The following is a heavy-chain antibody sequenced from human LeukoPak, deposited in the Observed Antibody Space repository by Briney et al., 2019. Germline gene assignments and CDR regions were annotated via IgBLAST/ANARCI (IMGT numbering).Heavy chain of an antibody. D-gene: IGHD1-7*01. J-gene: IGHJ4*02. CDR3: ARGGLYWNYTADFDY. CDR2: INHSGST. Sequence: SETLSLTCAVYGGSFSGYYWSWIRKPPGKGKEWIGEINHSGSTSYNPSLKSRVTISVDTSKNQFSLKLSSVTATDTAVYYCARGGLYWNYTADFDYWGQGTLVTASS. V-gene: IGHV4-34*01. CDR1: GGSFSGYY.